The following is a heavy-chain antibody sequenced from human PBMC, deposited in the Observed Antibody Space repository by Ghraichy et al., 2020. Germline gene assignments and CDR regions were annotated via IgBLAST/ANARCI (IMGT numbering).Heavy chain of an antibody. Sequence: SETLSLTCTVSGGSISSSSYYWGWIRQPPGKGLEWIGSIYYSGSTYYNPSLKSRVTISVDTSKNQFSLKLSSVTAADTAVYYCARRAAVAGNWFDPWGQGTLVTVSS. CDR2: IYYSGST. J-gene: IGHJ5*02. CDR3: ARRAAVAGNWFDP. V-gene: IGHV4-39*01. CDR1: GGSISSSSYY. D-gene: IGHD6-19*01.